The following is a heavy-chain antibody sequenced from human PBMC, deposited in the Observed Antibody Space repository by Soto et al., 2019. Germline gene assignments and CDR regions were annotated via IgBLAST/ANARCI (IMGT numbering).Heavy chain of an antibody. CDR3: ARMATFGSLNWFDP. D-gene: IGHD3-16*01. Sequence: ASVKVSCKASGYSLTNNDVSWVRQATGQGLEWMGWMNPGSGDTGYAQKFQGRVTMTRDISTATAYMELSSLRSGDTAIYYCARMATFGSLNWFDPWGQGTLVTVSS. V-gene: IGHV1-8*01. J-gene: IGHJ5*02. CDR2: MNPGSGDT. CDR1: GYSLTNND.